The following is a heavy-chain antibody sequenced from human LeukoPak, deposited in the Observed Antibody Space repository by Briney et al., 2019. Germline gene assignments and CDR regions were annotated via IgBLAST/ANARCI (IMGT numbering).Heavy chain of an antibody. CDR2: ISYDGSNK. Sequence: PGRSLRLTCAASGFTFSSYAMHWVRQAPGKGLEWVAVISYDGSNKYYADSVKGRFTISRDNSKNTLYLQMNSLRAEDTAVYYCAYLSGADYYDSSGHYKPALLDYWGQGTLVTVSS. CDR3: AYLSGADYYDSSGHYKPALLDY. V-gene: IGHV3-30-3*01. D-gene: IGHD3-22*01. CDR1: GFTFSSYA. J-gene: IGHJ4*02.